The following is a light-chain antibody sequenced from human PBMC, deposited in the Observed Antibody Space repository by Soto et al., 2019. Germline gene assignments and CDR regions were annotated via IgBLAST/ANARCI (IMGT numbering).Light chain of an antibody. J-gene: IGKJ2*01. CDR1: QSVASSY. CDR3: QQYGSSAYT. Sequence: EIVLTQSPGTLSLSPGEGATLSCRASQSVASSYLAWYPQKPGQTPRLIIYGASNRATGTPDKISGGGSETDFTLTISRLEPEDFAVYYCQQYGSSAYTFGQGTKLEIK. V-gene: IGKV3-20*01. CDR2: GAS.